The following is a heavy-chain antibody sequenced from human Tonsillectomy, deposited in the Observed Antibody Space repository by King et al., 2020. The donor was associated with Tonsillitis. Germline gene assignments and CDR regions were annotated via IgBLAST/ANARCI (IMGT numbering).Heavy chain of an antibody. CDR3: VKAIVGTVFAY. D-gene: IGHD1-26*01. J-gene: IGHJ4*02. CDR2: ITKTGETT. CDR1: GFTFSSYS. Sequence: VQLVESGGGLVQPGGSLRLSCSASGFTFSSYSMHWVRQAPGKGLECVSAITKTGETTYYADSVKGRFTISRDNSKNTLFLQISSPRTEDTAVYYCVKAIVGTVFAYGGQGTHVTVSS. V-gene: IGHV3-64D*06.